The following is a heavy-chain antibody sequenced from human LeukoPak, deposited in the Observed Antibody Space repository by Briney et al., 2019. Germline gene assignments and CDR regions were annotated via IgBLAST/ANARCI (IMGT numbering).Heavy chain of an antibody. CDR3: ARGRRYCSGGSCYYRAFDI. D-gene: IGHD2-15*01. J-gene: IGHJ3*02. CDR1: GGSIRSHY. V-gene: IGHV4-4*07. Sequence: GSLRLSCTVSGGSIRSHYWSWIRQPAGKGLEWIGRIYTSGSTNYNPSLKSRITMSIDTSKNQFSLKLSSVTAADTAVYYCARGRRYCSGGSCYYRAFDIWGQGTMVTVSS. CDR2: IYTSGST.